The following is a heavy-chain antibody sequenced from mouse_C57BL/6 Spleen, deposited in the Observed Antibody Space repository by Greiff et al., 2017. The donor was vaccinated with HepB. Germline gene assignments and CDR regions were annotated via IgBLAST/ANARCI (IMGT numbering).Heavy chain of an antibody. CDR3: ARRDIYYGNYDYFDY. J-gene: IGHJ2*01. Sequence: QVQLKESGAELARPGASVKLSCKASGYTFTSYGISWVKQRTGQGLEWIGEIYPRSGNTYYNEKFKGKATLTADKSSSTAYMELRSLTSEDSAVYFCARRDIYYGNYDYFDYWGQGTTLTVSS. CDR1: GYTFTSYG. D-gene: IGHD2-1*01. V-gene: IGHV1-81*01. CDR2: IYPRSGNT.